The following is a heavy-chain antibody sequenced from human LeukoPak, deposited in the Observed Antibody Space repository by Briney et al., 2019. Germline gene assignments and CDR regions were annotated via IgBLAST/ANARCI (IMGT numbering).Heavy chain of an antibody. CDR2: FYYSGPT. CDR3: AAQRPRWWNDY. J-gene: IGHJ4*02. V-gene: IGHV4-39*01. D-gene: IGHD2-15*01. CDR1: GGSISSSSYH. Sequence: SETLSLTCTVSGGSISSSSYHWGWIRQPPGKGLEWIGSFYYSGPTYYNLSLKSRVTISVDTSKNQFSLKLNSVTAADTAVYYCAAQRPRWWNDYWGQGILVTVSS.